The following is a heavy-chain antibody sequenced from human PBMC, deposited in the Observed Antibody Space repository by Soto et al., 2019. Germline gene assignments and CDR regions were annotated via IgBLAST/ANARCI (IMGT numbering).Heavy chain of an antibody. CDR1: GGSVSSGSYY. Sequence: QVQLQASGPGLVKPSETLSLTCTVSGGSVSSGSYYWSWIRQPPGTGLEWLGDIYYSGSTNYTPSLKSRVPISVDTSKNQFSLKLSSVTAADTTVYYCAREVYSSSLYHHYYGMDVWGQGTTVTVSS. V-gene: IGHV4-61*01. J-gene: IGHJ6*02. CDR2: IYYSGST. D-gene: IGHD6-13*01. CDR3: AREVYSSSLYHHYYGMDV.